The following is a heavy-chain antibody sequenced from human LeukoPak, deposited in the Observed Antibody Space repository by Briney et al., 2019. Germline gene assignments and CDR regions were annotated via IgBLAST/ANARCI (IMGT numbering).Heavy chain of an antibody. V-gene: IGHV4-30-4*01. J-gene: IGHJ4*02. CDR2: IYYSGST. Sequence: SETLPLTCTVSGGSISSYYWSWIRQPPGKGLEWIGYIYYSGSTYYNPSLKSRVTISVDTSKNQFSLKLSSVTAADTAVYYCARDSPKGEIVGATNAFDYWGQGTLVTVSS. CDR3: ARDSPKGEIVGATNAFDY. D-gene: IGHD1-26*01. CDR1: GGSISSYY.